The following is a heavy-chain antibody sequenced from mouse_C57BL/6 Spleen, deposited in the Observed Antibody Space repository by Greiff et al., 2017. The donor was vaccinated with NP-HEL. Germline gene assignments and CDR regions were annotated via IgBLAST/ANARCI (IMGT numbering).Heavy chain of an antibody. Sequence: EVMLVESGGGLVKPGASLKLSCAASGFTFSSYAMSWVRQTPEKRLEWVATISDGGSYTYYPDNVKGRFTISRDNAKNNLYLQISHLKSEDTAMYYCARERTPYYSNFDWDVDVWGTGTTVTVSS. J-gene: IGHJ1*03. CDR1: GFTFSSYA. V-gene: IGHV5-4*01. CDR3: ARERTPYYSNFDWDVDV. D-gene: IGHD2-5*01. CDR2: ISDGGSYT.